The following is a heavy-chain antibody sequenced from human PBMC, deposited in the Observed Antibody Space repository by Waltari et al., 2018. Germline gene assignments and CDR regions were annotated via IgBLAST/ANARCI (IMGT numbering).Heavy chain of an antibody. CDR3: ARDRRGSYLFDY. J-gene: IGHJ4*02. CDR2: SYSGGST. V-gene: IGHV3-53*04. CDR1: GSTVSSNY. Sequence: EVQLVESGGGLVQPGGSLRLSCAASGSTVSSNYMSWVREGAGNGFGLVSVSYSGGSTYYAEYVKGRFTISRHNSKKTLYLQMNSLRAEDTAVYYCARDRRGSYLFDYWGQGTLVTVSS. D-gene: IGHD1-26*01.